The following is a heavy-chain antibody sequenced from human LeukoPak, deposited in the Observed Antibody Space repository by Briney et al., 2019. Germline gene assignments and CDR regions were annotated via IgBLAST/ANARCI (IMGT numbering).Heavy chain of an antibody. CDR3: ARSGYSSGYVAYFDY. D-gene: IGHD5-18*01. CDR2: INAGNGNT. V-gene: IGHV1-3*01. J-gene: IGHJ4*02. CDR1: GYTFTSYD. Sequence: ASVKVSCKASGYTFTSYDINWVRQATGQGLEWMGWINAGNGNTKYSQNFQGRVTITMDTSANTAYMDLSSLRSEDTAVYYCARSGYSSGYVAYFDYWGQGTLVTVSS.